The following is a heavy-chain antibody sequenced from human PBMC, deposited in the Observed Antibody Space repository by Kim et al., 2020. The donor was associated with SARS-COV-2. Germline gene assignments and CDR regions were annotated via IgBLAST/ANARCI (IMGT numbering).Heavy chain of an antibody. CDR2: IYYSGST. CDR3: ARQSAYNWNYGYWFDP. CDR1: GGSISSSSYY. J-gene: IGHJ5*02. D-gene: IGHD1-7*01. Sequence: SETLSLTCTVSGGSISSSSYYWGWIRQPPGKGLEWIGSIYYSGSTYYNPSLKSRVTISVDTSKNQFSLKLSSVTAADTAVYYCARQSAYNWNYGYWFDPWGQGTLVTVSS. V-gene: IGHV4-39*01.